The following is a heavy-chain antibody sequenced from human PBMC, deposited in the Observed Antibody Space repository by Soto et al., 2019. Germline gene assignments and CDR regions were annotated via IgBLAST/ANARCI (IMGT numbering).Heavy chain of an antibody. V-gene: IGHV1-69*05. CDR2: IIPRSATS. CDR1: GDTFSTYT. Sequence: ASVKVSCKASGDTFSTYTITWMRQAPGQGLEWMGGIIPRSATSKYAQKFQGRVTMTRDTSTSTVYMELSSLRSEDTAVYYCARDPITIFGVVIDTDYYGMDVWGQGTTVTVSS. J-gene: IGHJ6*02. CDR3: ARDPITIFGVVIDTDYYGMDV. D-gene: IGHD3-3*01.